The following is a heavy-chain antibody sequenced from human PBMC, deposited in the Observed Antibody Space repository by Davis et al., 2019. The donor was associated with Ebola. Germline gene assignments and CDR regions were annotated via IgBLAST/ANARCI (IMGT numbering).Heavy chain of an antibody. CDR2: ISSGGHDT. CDR1: GFTFSRHS. Sequence: PGSLLKISCGASGFTFSRHSMNWVRQAPGKGLEWIAFISSGGHDTYYADSVRGRFTISRDNAKNLLYLQLNSLRDEDTALYYCAKDAEDGSGNWFFDFRGRGALVTVSS. V-gene: IGHV3-48*02. J-gene: IGHJ2*01. D-gene: IGHD5-24*01. CDR3: AKDAEDGSGNWFFDF.